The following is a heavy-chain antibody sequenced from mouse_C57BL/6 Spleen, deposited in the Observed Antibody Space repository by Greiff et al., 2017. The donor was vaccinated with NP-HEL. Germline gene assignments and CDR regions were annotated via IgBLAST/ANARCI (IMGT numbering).Heavy chain of an antibody. J-gene: IGHJ2*01. D-gene: IGHD2-3*01. CDR3: ARGDGYSYFDY. V-gene: IGHV1-52*01. CDR2: IDPSDSET. CDR1: GYTFTSYW. Sequence: VQLQQPGAELVRPGSSVKLSCKASGYTFTSYWMHWVKQRPIQGLEWIGNIDPSDSETHYNQKFKDKATLTVDKSSSTAYMQLSSLTSEDSAVYDCARGDGYSYFDYWGQGTTLTVSS.